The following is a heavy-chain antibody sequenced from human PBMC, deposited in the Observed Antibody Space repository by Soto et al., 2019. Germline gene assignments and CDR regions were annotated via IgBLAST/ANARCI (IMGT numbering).Heavy chain of an antibody. CDR1: GYTFTSYY. J-gene: IGHJ3*02. Sequence: ASVKVSCKASGYTFTSYYMHWVRQAPGQGLEWMGIINPSGGSTSYAQKFQGRVTMTRDTSTSTVYMELSSLRSEDTAVYYCALSITMIAQGLGAFDIWGQGTMVTVSS. CDR2: INPSGGST. D-gene: IGHD3-22*01. V-gene: IGHV1-46*01. CDR3: ALSITMIAQGLGAFDI.